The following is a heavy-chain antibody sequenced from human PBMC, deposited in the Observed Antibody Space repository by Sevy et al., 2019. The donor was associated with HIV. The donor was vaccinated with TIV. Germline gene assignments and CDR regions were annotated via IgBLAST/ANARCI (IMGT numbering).Heavy chain of an antibody. V-gene: IGHV1-69*06. Sequence: ASVKVSCKASGGTFSSYAISWVRQAPGQGLEWMGGIIPIFGTANYAQKFQGRVTITADKSTGTAYMELSSLRSEDTAVYYCARDNYGDYTFDYWGQGTLVTVSS. CDR1: GGTFSSYA. CDR2: IIPIFGTA. CDR3: ARDNYGDYTFDY. D-gene: IGHD4-17*01. J-gene: IGHJ4*02.